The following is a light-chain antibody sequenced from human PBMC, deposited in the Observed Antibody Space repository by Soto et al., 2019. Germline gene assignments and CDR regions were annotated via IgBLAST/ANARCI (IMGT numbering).Light chain of an antibody. CDR3: QQIRAYPHT. CDR2: PAS. J-gene: IGKJ2*01. V-gene: IGKV1-9*01. Sequence: DIQLTQSPSFLSASVGDRVTVTCRASQTINDYLAWFQKKEGKAPELLIYPASTLQGGVPSRSSGHGFGIELTLTISILQPEDFTTYYCQQIRAYPHTFRQGTKLQI. CDR1: QTINDY.